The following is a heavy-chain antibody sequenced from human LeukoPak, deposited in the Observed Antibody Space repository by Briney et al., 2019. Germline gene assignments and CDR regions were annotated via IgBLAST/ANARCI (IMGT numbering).Heavy chain of an antibody. CDR1: GFSFSSYG. V-gene: IGHV3-33*01. Sequence: GGSLRLSCVASGFSFSSYGMHWVRQAPGKGLEWVAVIWYDGSKKYYADSVKGRFTISRDNVKNTLYLQMNSLRAEDTAVYYCARAMDYDSSGVDYWGQGTLVTVSS. CDR2: IWYDGSKK. CDR3: ARAMDYDSSGVDY. J-gene: IGHJ4*02. D-gene: IGHD3-22*01.